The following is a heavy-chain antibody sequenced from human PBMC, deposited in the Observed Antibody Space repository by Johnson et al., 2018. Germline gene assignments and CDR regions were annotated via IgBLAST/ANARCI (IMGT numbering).Heavy chain of an antibody. Sequence: QVQLQQWGAGLLKPSETLSLTCAIDGGSFNKYYWSWIRQPPGKGLEWMGEINDSGITNYNQSLKSRVTIAGDTSKDRFSLKVTSVTAADRAVYYWVRGPRTERNLENYNYYYYMDMWGKGTTVSVAS. CDR1: GGSFNKYY. J-gene: IGHJ6*03. V-gene: IGHV4-34*01. CDR3: VRGPRTERNLENYNYYYYMDM. CDR2: INDSGIT. D-gene: IGHD1-1*01.